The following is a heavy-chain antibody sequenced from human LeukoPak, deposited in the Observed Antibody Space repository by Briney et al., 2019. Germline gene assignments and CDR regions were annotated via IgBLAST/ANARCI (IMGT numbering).Heavy chain of an antibody. D-gene: IGHD3-10*01. CDR1: GLTFSSYA. CDR3: AKAPTLYYGSGSYSS. Sequence: GGSLRLSCAASGLTFSSYAMSWVRQAPGKGLEWVSAISGSGGSTYYADSVKGRFTISRDNSKNTLYLQMNSLRAEDTAVYYCAKAPTLYYGSGSYSSWGQGTLVTVSS. V-gene: IGHV3-23*01. J-gene: IGHJ5*02. CDR2: ISGSGGST.